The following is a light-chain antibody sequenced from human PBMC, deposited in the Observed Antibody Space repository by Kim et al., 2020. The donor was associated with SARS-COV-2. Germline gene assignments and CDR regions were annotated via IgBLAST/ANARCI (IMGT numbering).Light chain of an antibody. CDR2: AAS. V-gene: IGKV1-39*01. CDR1: QSISSH. J-gene: IGKJ3*01. Sequence: ASVGDRVTITCRTSQSISSHLNWYHQKPGRAPKLLISAASTLQGGVPSRFSGSGSETDFTLTISSLQPEDFATYFRQQSYIAPFTFGPGTKVDIK. CDR3: QQSYIAPFT.